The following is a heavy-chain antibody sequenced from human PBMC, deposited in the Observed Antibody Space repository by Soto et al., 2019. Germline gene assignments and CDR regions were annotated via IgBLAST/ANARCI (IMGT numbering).Heavy chain of an antibody. V-gene: IGHV3-30*03. Sequence: QVQLVESGGGAVQAGGSRRLSCAASEFTFSNYAMHWVRQAPGKGLQWLAVISYDGNNKYYADSVEGRFTISRDNSKNTVYLQMNSLRLEDTAVYYCARGPSYSDSYFDHWGQGTLVTVSS. CDR1: EFTFSNYA. J-gene: IGHJ4*02. CDR3: ARGPSYSDSYFDH. CDR2: ISYDGNNK. D-gene: IGHD4-17*01.